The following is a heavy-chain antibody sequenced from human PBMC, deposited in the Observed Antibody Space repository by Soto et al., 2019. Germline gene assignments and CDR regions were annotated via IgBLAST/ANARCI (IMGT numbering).Heavy chain of an antibody. CDR1: GGSISSGDYY. Sequence: SETLSLTCTVSGGSISSGDYYWSWIRQPPGKGLEWIGYIYYSGSTYYNPSLKSRVTISVDTSKNQFSLKLSSVTAADTAVYYCARGVQTPLGYYFDYWGQGTLVTVSS. D-gene: IGHD2-15*01. CDR3: ARGVQTPLGYYFDY. V-gene: IGHV4-30-4*01. CDR2: IYYSGST. J-gene: IGHJ4*02.